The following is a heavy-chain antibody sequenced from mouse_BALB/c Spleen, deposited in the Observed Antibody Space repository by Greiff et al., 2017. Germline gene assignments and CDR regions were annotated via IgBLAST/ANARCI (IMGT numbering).Heavy chain of an antibody. CDR2: ISSGSSTI. V-gene: IGHV5-17*02. CDR3: ASHGNGNAMDY. J-gene: IGHJ4*01. Sequence: EVMLVESGGGLVQPGGSRKLSCAASGFPFSSFGMHWVRQAPEKGLEWVAYISSGSSTIYYADTVKGRFTISRDNPKNTLFLQMTSLRSEDTAMYYCASHGNGNAMDYWGQGTSVTVSS. CDR1: GFPFSSFG. D-gene: IGHD2-1*01.